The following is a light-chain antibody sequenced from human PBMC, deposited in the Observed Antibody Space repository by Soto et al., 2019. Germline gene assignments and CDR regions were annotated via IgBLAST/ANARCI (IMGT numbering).Light chain of an antibody. CDR1: QSVSSN. CDR3: QQYNNWPPPTP. CDR2: GAS. V-gene: IGKV3-15*01. Sequence: EIIVTQSPATLSVSPGERATLSCRASQSVSSNLAWYQQKPGQAPRLLIYGASTRATDIPARFSGSGSGTDFALTIRSMQSEDFPVHDCQQYNNWPPPTPFGQGTRLEIK. J-gene: IGKJ5*01.